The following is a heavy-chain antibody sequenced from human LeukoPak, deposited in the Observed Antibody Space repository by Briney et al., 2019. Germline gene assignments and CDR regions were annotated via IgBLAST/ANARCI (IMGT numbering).Heavy chain of an antibody. CDR2: ISAYNGNT. CDR3: ARGPPIPYYDFWSGSIVGYGMDV. J-gene: IGHJ6*02. CDR1: GYTFTSYG. D-gene: IGHD3-3*01. Sequence: GASVKVSCKASGYTFTSYGISWVRQAPGQGLEWMGWISAYNGNTNYAQKLQGRVTMTTDTSTSTAYMELRSLRSEDTAVYYCARGPPIPYYDFWSGSIVGYGMDVWGQGTTVTVSS. V-gene: IGHV1-18*01.